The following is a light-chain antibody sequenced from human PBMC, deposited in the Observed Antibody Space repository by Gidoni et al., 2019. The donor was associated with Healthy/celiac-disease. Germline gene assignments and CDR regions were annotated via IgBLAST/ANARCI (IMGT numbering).Light chain of an antibody. CDR1: PDISNY. Sequence: DNQMTQSPSSLSASVGDRVTITCQASPDISNYLNWYQQKPGKAPKLLIYDASNLETVVPSRFSGSGSGTDFTFTISSLQPEDIATYYCQQYDNLPLTFGGGTKVEIK. CDR3: QQYDNLPLT. CDR2: DAS. J-gene: IGKJ4*01. V-gene: IGKV1-33*01.